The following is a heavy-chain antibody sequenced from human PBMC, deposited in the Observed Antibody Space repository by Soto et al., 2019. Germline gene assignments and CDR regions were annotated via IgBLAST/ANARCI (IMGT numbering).Heavy chain of an antibody. CDR3: ARGRGTMVRGGMSYYYYYMDV. V-gene: IGHV1-18*01. Sequence: ASVKVSCKASGYTFTSYGISWVRQAPGQGLEWMGWISAYNGNTNYAQKLQGRVTMTTDTSTSTAYMELRSLRSDDTAVYYCARGRGTMVRGGMSYYYYYMDVWGKGTTVTVSS. D-gene: IGHD3-10*01. J-gene: IGHJ6*03. CDR2: ISAYNGNT. CDR1: GYTFTSYG.